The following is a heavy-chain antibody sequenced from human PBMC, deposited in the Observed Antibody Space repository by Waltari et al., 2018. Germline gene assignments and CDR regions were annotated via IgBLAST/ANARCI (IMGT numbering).Heavy chain of an antibody. V-gene: IGHV4-38-2*01. Sequence: QVQLQESGPGLVKPSETLSLTCAVSGYSISRTYFWGWVRQPPGKGLEGSGHIYDSETISSNPSLTSRVTIALDTSKNHFSLKLGSLTAADPAVYFCARGLSKGADYWGQGILVTVSS. CDR1: GYSISRTYF. CDR3: ARGLSKGADY. J-gene: IGHJ4*02. D-gene: IGHD3-22*01. CDR2: IYDSETI.